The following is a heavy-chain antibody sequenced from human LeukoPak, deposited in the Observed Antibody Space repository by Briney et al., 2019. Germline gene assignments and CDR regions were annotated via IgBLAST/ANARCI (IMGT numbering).Heavy chain of an antibody. CDR1: GFTFGDYA. CDR2: IRSKAYGGTT. V-gene: IGHV3-49*03. J-gene: IGHJ4*02. Sequence: GGSLRLSCTASGFTFGDYAMSWFRQAPGKGLEWVGFIRSKAYGGTTEYAASVKGRFTISRDDSKSIAYLQMSSLKTEDTAVYYCTRGSSSTSLLFDYWGQGTLVTVSS. CDR3: TRGSSSTSLLFDY. D-gene: IGHD2-2*01.